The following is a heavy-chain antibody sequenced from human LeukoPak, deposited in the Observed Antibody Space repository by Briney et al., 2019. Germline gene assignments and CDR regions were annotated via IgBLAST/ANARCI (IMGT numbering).Heavy chain of an antibody. CDR1: GFIFSSHW. Sequence: PGGSLRLSCVASGFIFSSHWMKWVRQAPGKGLEWVADIKEDGSEKYYEDSVKGRFIISRDNAENSLSLQMSSLRVEDTAVYYRVRAAPDTRYRHFDFWGRGTLVSVSS. CDR2: IKEDGSEK. D-gene: IGHD2-2*02. J-gene: IGHJ2*01. CDR3: VRAAPDTRYRHFDF. V-gene: IGHV3-7*04.